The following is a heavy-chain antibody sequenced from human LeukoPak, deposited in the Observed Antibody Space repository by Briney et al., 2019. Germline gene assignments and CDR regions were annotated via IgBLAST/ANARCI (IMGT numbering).Heavy chain of an antibody. D-gene: IGHD3-22*01. V-gene: IGHV3-23*01. J-gene: IGHJ4*02. CDR2: ISGSGGST. CDR3: AKDSAYDRSVSWIDY. Sequence: PGGSLRLSCAASGFTFSSYAMSWVRQAPGKGLEWVSAISGSGGSTYYADSVKGRFTISRDNSKNTLYLQMNSLRAEDTAVYYCAKDSAYDRSVSWIDYWGQGTLVTVSS. CDR1: GFTFSSYA.